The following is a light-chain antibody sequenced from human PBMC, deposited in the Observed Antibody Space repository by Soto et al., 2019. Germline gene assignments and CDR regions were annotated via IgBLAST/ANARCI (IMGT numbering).Light chain of an antibody. J-gene: IGKJ1*01. CDR3: QQYGSSPTT. V-gene: IGKV3-20*01. CDR2: GAS. Sequence: EIVLTQSPGTLSLSPGERATLSCRAGQSVSSNYLAWYQQRPGQAPRLLIYGASRRATGIPDRFSGSGSGTDFTITISRLEPEDFAVYYCQQYGSSPTTFGQGTKVEIK. CDR1: QSVSSNY.